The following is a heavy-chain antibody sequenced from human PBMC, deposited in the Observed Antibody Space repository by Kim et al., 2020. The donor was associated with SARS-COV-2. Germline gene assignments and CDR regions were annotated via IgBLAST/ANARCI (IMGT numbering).Heavy chain of an antibody. CDR3: VKALMVRGVITFLYYYYGMDV. Sequence: GGSLRLSCSASGFTFSSYAMHWVRQAPGKGLEYVSAISSNGGSTYYADSVKGRFTISRDNSKNTLYLQMSSLRAEDTAVYCCVKALMVRGVITFLYYYYGMDVWGQGTTVTVSS. CDR2: ISSNGGST. V-gene: IGHV3-64D*06. D-gene: IGHD3-10*01. CDR1: GFTFSSYA. J-gene: IGHJ6*02.